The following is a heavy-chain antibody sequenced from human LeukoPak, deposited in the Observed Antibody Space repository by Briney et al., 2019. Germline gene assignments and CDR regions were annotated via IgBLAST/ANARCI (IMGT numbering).Heavy chain of an antibody. Sequence: PGGSLRLSCAASGFTFSSYSMTWVPQAPGKGLEWVSSISSSSSYIYYADSVKGRFTISRDNAKNSLYLQMNSLRAEDTAVYYCARGSLYGPKGFDRWGQGTLVTVSS. CDR3: ARGSLYGPKGFDR. CDR1: GFTFSSYS. V-gene: IGHV3-21*01. D-gene: IGHD4-17*01. J-gene: IGHJ5*02. CDR2: ISSSSSYI.